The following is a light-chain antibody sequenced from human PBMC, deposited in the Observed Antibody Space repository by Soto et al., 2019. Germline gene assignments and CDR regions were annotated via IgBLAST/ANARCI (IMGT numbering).Light chain of an antibody. J-gene: IGKJ1*01. CDR2: DAS. Sequence: DIPMTQSPSTLSASVGDRVTITCRASQSISSWLAWYQQKPGKDPKLLIYDASSLESGVPSRVSGSGSGTEFTLTISILQPDDFATYYCQQYNSYSQTFGQGTKVEIK. CDR3: QQYNSYSQT. V-gene: IGKV1-5*01. CDR1: QSISSW.